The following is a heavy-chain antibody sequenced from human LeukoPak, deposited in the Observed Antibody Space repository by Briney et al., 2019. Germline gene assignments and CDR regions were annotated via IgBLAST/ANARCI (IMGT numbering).Heavy chain of an antibody. CDR2: IFTSGST. CDR1: GGSITSDY. J-gene: IGHJ5*02. D-gene: IGHD4/OR15-4a*01. V-gene: IGHV4-4*07. Sequence: SETLSLTCTVVGGSITSDYWSWTRQPAGKGLEWIGRIFTSGSTTYNPSLKSRVTMSLDTSKNQFFLKLSSVTAADTAAYFCSRGGANDLWGQGTLVTVSS. CDR3: SRGGANDL.